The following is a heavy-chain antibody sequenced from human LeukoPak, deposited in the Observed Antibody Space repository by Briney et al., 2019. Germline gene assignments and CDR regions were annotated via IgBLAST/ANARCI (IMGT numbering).Heavy chain of an antibody. V-gene: IGHV4-38-2*02. D-gene: IGHD5-18*01. J-gene: IGHJ4*02. CDR3: ARVDSTYGYAGGHYFDS. CDR1: GFSISTGYY. CDR2: IYHSGST. Sequence: SETLSLTCTVSGFSISTGYYWGWIRPPPGKGLECIGSIYHSGSTYYSPSLKRRVTISVDTSKNQFSLKLSSVTAADTAVYYCARVDSTYGYAGGHYFDSWGQGTLVTVSS.